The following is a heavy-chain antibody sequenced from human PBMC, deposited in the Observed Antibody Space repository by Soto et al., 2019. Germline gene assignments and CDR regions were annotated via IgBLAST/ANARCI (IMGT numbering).Heavy chain of an antibody. V-gene: IGHV1-69*01. D-gene: IGHD6-6*01. CDR1: GATFSSYA. Sequence: SVKVSCKAPGATFSSYAISWVRQAPGQGHEWMGGIIPIFVTANYAQKFQGRVTITADESTSTAYMKLSSLRSEATAVYYSVDAPRFAVRPPHYSYGIDVWG. CDR2: IIPIFVTA. CDR3: VDAPRFAVRPPHYSYGIDV. J-gene: IGHJ6*02.